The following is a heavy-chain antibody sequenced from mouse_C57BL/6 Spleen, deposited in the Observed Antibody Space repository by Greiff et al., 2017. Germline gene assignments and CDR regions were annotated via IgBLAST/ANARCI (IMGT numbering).Heavy chain of an antibody. Sequence: EVQLQQSGTVLARPGASVKMSCKTSGYTFTSYWMHWVKQRPGQGLEWIGAIYPGNSDTSYNQKFKGTAKLTAVKSSSPAYMELRRLTSWDSAVSYCSSSCGRAMDYWGQGTTVTVSS. CDR3: SSSCGRAMDY. CDR2: IYPGNSDT. CDR1: GYTFTSYW. D-gene: IGHD1-1*01. J-gene: IGHJ4*01. V-gene: IGHV1-5*01.